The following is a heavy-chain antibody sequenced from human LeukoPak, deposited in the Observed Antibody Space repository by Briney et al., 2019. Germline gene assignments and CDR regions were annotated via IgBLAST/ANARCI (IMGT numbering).Heavy chain of an antibody. CDR1: GFTFSSYW. CDR3: ARDRPEDMVVVPAAYYYYYYMDV. J-gene: IGHJ6*03. Sequence: PGGSLRLSCAASGFTFSSYWMHWVRQAPGKGLAWVSRINSDGSSTSYADSVKGRFTISRDNAKNTLYLQMNSLRAEDTAVYYCARDRPEDMVVVPAAYYYYYYMDVWGKGTTVTVSS. D-gene: IGHD2-2*01. V-gene: IGHV3-74*01. CDR2: INSDGSST.